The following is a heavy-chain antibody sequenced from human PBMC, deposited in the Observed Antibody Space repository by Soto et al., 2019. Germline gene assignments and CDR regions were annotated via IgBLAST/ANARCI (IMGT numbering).Heavy chain of an antibody. CDR3: VRVVAIPGYPDH. J-gene: IGHJ4*02. CDR1: GGTFSSYA. Sequence: QVQLVQSGAEVRQPASSVKVSCKTSGGTFSSYAISWVRQAPGQGLEWMGGIVPIVGTTTYAQNFQGRVTITADEATSTAYMQLSRLRSDDTAVYYCVRVVAIPGYPDHWGQGTLVTVSS. CDR2: IVPIVGTT. D-gene: IGHD5-12*01. V-gene: IGHV1-69*12.